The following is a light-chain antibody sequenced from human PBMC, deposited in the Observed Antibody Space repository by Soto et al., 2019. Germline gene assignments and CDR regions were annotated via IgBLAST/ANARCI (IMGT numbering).Light chain of an antibody. CDR1: QSVSSY. CDR3: QQRSNWPAGYT. Sequence: EIVLTQSPATLSLSPGERATLSCRASQSVSSYLAWYQQKPGQAPRLLIYDTSNRATAIPARFSGSGSGTDFTLTISSLEPEDFAVYYCQQRSNWPAGYTFGQGTKLEIK. CDR2: DTS. V-gene: IGKV3-11*01. J-gene: IGKJ2*01.